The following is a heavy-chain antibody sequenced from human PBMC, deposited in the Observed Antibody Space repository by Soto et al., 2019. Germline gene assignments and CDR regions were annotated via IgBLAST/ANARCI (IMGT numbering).Heavy chain of an antibody. Sequence: PSETLSLTCTVSGGSISSGGYYWSWIRQHPGKGLEWIGYIYYSGSTYYNPSLKSRVTISVDTSKNQFSLKLSSVTAADMAVYYCARVSYYYYDSSGYYRRGRYFDYWGQGALVTVSS. CDR3: ARVSYYYYDSSGYYRRGRYFDY. J-gene: IGHJ4*02. CDR2: IYYSGST. D-gene: IGHD3-22*01. V-gene: IGHV4-31*03. CDR1: GGSISSGGYY.